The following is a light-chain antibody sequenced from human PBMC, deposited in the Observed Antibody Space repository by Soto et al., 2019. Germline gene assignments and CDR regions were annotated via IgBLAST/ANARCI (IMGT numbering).Light chain of an antibody. CDR3: CSNAGNNIFWV. CDR1: NSDIGGYNY. J-gene: IGLJ3*02. V-gene: IGLV2-11*01. CDR2: DVS. Sequence: QSALTPPRSVSGSPGQSVTISCTGTNSDIGGYNYVSWYQQHPGKAPKVMIYDVSRRPSGVPDRFSGSKSGNTASLTISGLQAEDEADYYCCSNAGNNIFWVFGGGTKLTVL.